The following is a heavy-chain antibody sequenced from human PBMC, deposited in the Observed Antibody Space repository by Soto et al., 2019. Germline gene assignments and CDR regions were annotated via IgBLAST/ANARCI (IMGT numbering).Heavy chain of an antibody. CDR2: IKDDGGDE. V-gene: IGHV3-7*05. J-gene: IGHJ5*02. D-gene: IGHD6-19*01. CDR1: GFTFSPHW. Sequence: EVQLVESGGGLVQPGGSLRLSCAASGFTFSPHWMSWVRQAPGKGLEWVAIIKDDGGDELYLEAVRGRFTISRDNAKKSLYLAMDSLRVEDTAVYYCAGGSGWISDTWGQGTLVTVSS. CDR3: AGGSGWISDT.